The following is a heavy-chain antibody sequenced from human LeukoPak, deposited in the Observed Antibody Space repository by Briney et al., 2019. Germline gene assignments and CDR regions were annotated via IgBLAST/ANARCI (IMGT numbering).Heavy chain of an antibody. D-gene: IGHD2-21*01. Sequence: GESLKISCKTSGYTLTNYWIGWVRQMPGKGVEWMGIIYPGPGAGHGGSHPIYSPSLQGQVPISADKSITTAYLQWSSLKVSDTAMYYCARHSTRPNWYSPIDYWGQGTLVTVSS. J-gene: IGHJ4*02. CDR2: IYPGPGAGHGGSHP. V-gene: IGHV5-51*01. CDR1: GYTLTNYW. CDR3: ARHSTRPNWYSPIDY.